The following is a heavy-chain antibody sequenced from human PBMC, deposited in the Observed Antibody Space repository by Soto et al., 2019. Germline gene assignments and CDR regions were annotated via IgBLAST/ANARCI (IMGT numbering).Heavy chain of an antibody. CDR1: GGSISSGGYY. Sequence: QVQLQESGPGLVKPSQTLSLTCTVSGGSISSGGYYWSWIRQHPGKGLEWIGYIYYSGSTYYNPSFKSLVTISVDTSKNQFSLKLSSVTAADTAVYYCARVFSDSSSVFDPWGQGTLVTVSS. J-gene: IGHJ5*02. D-gene: IGHD6-13*01. V-gene: IGHV4-31*01. CDR2: IYYSGST. CDR3: ARVFSDSSSVFDP.